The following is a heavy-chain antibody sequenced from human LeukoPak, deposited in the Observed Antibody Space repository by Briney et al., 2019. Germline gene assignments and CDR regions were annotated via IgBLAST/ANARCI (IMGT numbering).Heavy chain of an antibody. CDR3: AKVLWAAGAKGPLDY. CDR2: ISHDGSNK. J-gene: IGHJ4*02. CDR1: GFTFSNYG. Sequence: GGSLRLSCAASGFTFSNYGMHWVRQAPGKGLEWVTLISHDGSNKYYADSVKGRFTISRDNSNNTLYLQMNSLRPEDAGVYYCAKVLWAAGAKGPLDYWDQGTLVTVSS. D-gene: IGHD6-13*01. V-gene: IGHV3-30*18.